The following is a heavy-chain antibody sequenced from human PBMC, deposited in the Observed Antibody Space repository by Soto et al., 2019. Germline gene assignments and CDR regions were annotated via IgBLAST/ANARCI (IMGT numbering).Heavy chain of an antibody. CDR2: ISYDGSNK. D-gene: IGHD2-15*01. Sequence: GGSLRLSCAASGFTFSSYGMHWVRQAPGKGLEWVAVISYDGSNKYYADSVKGRFTISRDNSKNTLYLQMNSLRAEDTAVYYCAKSLVRGGNPPGYYYGMDVWGQGTTVTVSS. V-gene: IGHV3-30*18. J-gene: IGHJ6*02. CDR1: GFTFSSYG. CDR3: AKSLVRGGNPPGYYYGMDV.